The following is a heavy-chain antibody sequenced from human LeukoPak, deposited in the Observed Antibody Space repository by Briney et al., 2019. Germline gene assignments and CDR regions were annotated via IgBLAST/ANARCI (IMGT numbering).Heavy chain of an antibody. CDR1: AGPISNYY. D-gene: IGHD2-2*01. CDR2: IYTSGST. Sequence: PSVTLSLTCTVSAGPISNYYWSWIRQPAGKGLEWIGRIYTSGSTNYNPSLESRATMSVDTSKNQFSLKLTSVTAADTAVYYCAREYCSSSSCFHYSYYYFMDVWGKGTKVTVSS. V-gene: IGHV4-4*07. CDR3: AREYCSSSSCFHYSYYYFMDV. J-gene: IGHJ6*04.